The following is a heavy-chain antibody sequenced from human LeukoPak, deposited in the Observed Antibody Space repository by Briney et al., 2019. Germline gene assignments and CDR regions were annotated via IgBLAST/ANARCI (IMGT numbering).Heavy chain of an antibody. V-gene: IGHV3-64D*09. Sequence: PGGSLRLSCSASGFTFSRYPMHGVRQAPGKGLACVSAISGNGVSRYYADSVMGRFTISRDNSKNTLYLQMSSLRVDDTAVYYCVKDYSSSWSNWFDSWGQGTLVTVSS. CDR2: ISGNGVSR. CDR3: VKDYSSSWSNWFDS. J-gene: IGHJ5*01. CDR1: GFTFSRYP. D-gene: IGHD6-13*01.